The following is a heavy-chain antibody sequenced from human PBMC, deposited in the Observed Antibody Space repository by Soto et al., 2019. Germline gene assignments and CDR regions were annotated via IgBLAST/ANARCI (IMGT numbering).Heavy chain of an antibody. CDR3: ARGRDYLGGDFDY. CDR1: GFTFSNYG. V-gene: IGHV3-30-3*01. Sequence: QVQLVESGGGVVQPGRSLRLSCTASGFTFSNYGMHWVRQAPGKGLKWVAVISYDGSNKYYADSVKGRFTISRDNSKNTLYLQMNSLRAEDTAVYYCARGRDYLGGDFDYWDQGTLVTVSS. D-gene: IGHD3-16*01. J-gene: IGHJ4*02. CDR2: ISYDGSNK.